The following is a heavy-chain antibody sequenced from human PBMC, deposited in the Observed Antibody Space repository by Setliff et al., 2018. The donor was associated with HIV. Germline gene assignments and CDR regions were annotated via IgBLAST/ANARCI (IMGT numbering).Heavy chain of an antibody. CDR3: ARARGGNSEWSY. D-gene: IGHD2-15*01. CDR1: GFTVSSNY. V-gene: IGHV3-66*01. Sequence: GGSLRLSCAASGFTVSSNYMSWVRQAPGKGLEWVSVIYSGGSTYYADSVKGRFTISRDNSKNTLYVQMNSLRAEDTAVYYCARARGGNSEWSYWGQGTLVTVSS. J-gene: IGHJ4*02. CDR2: IYSGGST.